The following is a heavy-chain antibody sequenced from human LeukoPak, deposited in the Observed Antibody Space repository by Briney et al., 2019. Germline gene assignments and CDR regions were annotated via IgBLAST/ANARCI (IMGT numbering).Heavy chain of an antibody. CDR2: ISAYNGNT. CDR1: GYTFTSYG. D-gene: IGHD1-26*01. CDR3: ARMRSDYSGSYFDY. J-gene: IGHJ4*02. Sequence: ASVKVSCKASGYTFTSYGISWVRQAPGQGLEWMGWISAYNGNTNYAQKLQGRVTMTADTSTNTAYMELGSLRSDDTAVYYCARMRSDYSGSYFDYWGQGTLVTVSS. V-gene: IGHV1-18*01.